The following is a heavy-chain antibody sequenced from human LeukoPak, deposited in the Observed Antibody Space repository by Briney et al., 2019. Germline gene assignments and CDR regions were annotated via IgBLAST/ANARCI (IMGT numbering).Heavy chain of an antibody. Sequence: GGSLSLSCAASGFSLDDSVMHWVRQPPGKGLEWVSGILGSTLDYADSVRGRFTISKDNAKRTLYLQMRSLRPEDTALYYCIKELRPGGLDVWGQGTTVIVSS. J-gene: IGHJ6*02. CDR1: GFSLDDSV. V-gene: IGHV3-9*01. CDR2: ILGSTL. D-gene: IGHD4-17*01. CDR3: IKELRPGGLDV.